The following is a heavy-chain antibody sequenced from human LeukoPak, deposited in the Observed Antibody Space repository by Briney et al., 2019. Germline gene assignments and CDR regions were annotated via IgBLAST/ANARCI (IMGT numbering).Heavy chain of an antibody. CDR3: ARAGYGDYAGFDY. D-gene: IGHD4-17*01. V-gene: IGHV4-31*03. Sequence: SETLSLTCTVSGGSISSGGYYWSWIHQHPGKGLEWIGYIYYSGSTYYNPSLKSRVTISVDTSKNQFSLKLSSVTAADTAVYYCARAGYGDYAGFDYWGQGTLVTVSS. CDR1: GGSISSGGYY. CDR2: IYYSGST. J-gene: IGHJ4*02.